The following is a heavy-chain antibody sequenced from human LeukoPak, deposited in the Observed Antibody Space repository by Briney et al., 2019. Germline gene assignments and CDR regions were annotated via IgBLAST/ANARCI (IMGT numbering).Heavy chain of an antibody. V-gene: IGHV3-30*18. Sequence: GGSLRLSCAASGFTFSSYYMHWVRQAPGKGLEWVAVISFDGSRKYYADSVKGQFTISRDNSMNTLYLQMSSLRVEDTAIYYCAKAGASHTAMDFLFDYWGQGTLVTVSS. CDR1: GFTFSSYY. CDR3: AKAGASHTAMDFLFDY. CDR2: ISFDGSRK. J-gene: IGHJ4*02. D-gene: IGHD5-18*01.